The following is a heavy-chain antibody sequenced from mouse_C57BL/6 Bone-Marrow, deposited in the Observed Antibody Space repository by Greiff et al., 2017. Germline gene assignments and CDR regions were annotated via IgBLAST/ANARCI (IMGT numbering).Heavy chain of an antibody. CDR3: AREYYGSSLDY. J-gene: IGHJ2*01. D-gene: IGHD1-1*01. V-gene: IGHV1-64*01. Sequence: QVQLQQPGAELVKPGASVKLSCTASGYTFTSYWMHWVKQRPGQGLEWIGMIHPNSGSTNYNEKFKSKATLTVDKSSSTAYMQLSSLTSEDSAVYYCAREYYGSSLDYWGQGTTLTVSS. CDR2: IHPNSGST. CDR1: GYTFTSYW.